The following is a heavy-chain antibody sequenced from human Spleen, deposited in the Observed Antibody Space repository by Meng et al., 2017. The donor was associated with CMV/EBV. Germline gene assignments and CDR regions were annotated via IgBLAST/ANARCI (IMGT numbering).Heavy chain of an antibody. D-gene: IGHD2-8*01. J-gene: IGHJ4*02. CDR3: ATDPRVYTNTWGTDY. CDR2: IYTSGST. Sequence: GSLRLSCTVSGGSISSYYWSWIRQPAGKGLEWIGRIYTSGSTNYNPSLKSRVTMSVDTSKNQFSLKLSSVTAADTAVYYCATDPRVYTNTWGTDYWGPGTLVTVSS. V-gene: IGHV4-4*07. CDR1: GGSISSYY.